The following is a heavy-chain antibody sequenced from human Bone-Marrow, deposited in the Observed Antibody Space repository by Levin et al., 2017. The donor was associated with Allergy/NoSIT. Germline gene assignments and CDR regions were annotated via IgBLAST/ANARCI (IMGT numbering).Heavy chain of an antibody. J-gene: IGHJ5*02. V-gene: IGHV3-15*01. CDR1: GFTFSNAW. CDR3: TTAGYSSSWTFDP. Sequence: LSLTCAASGFTFSNAWMSWVRQAPGKGLEWVGRIKSKTDGGTTDYAAPVKGRFTISRDDSKNTLYLQMNSLKTEDTAVYYCTTAGYSSSWTFDPWGQGTLVTVSS. D-gene: IGHD6-13*01. CDR2: IKSKTDGGTT.